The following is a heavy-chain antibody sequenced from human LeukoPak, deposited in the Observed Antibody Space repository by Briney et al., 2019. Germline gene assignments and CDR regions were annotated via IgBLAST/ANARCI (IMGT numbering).Heavy chain of an antibody. V-gene: IGHV4-34*01. CDR1: GGSFSGYY. Sequence: SETLSLTCAVYGGSFSGYYWSWIRQPPGKGLEWIGSIYHSGSTYYNPSLKSRVTISVDTSKNQFSLKLSSVTAADTAVYYCARWGTITMIVVGWGQGTLVTVSS. D-gene: IGHD3-22*01. J-gene: IGHJ4*02. CDR2: IYHSGST. CDR3: ARWGTITMIVVG.